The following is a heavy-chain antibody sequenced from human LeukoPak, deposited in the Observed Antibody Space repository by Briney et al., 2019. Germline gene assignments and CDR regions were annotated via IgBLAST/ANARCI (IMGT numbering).Heavy chain of an antibody. J-gene: IGHJ4*02. D-gene: IGHD3-22*01. Sequence: HTGRSLRLSCAASGFTFSSYGMHWVRQAPGKGLEWVSYISTSGRTRYYADSVKGRLTISRDNAKNSLYLEMSSLRAEDTAVYYCARFAAYLRDDSSGFFDYWGQGTLVTVSS. CDR1: GFTFSSYG. V-gene: IGHV3-48*04. CDR3: ARFAAYLRDDSSGFFDY. CDR2: ISTSGRTR.